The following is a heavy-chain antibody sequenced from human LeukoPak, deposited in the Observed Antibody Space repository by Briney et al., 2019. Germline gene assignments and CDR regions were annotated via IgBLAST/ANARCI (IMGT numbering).Heavy chain of an antibody. CDR2: IYPGDSDT. CDR1: GYSFTSYW. V-gene: IGHV5-51*01. J-gene: IGHJ5*02. Sequence: KAGEPLKISCKASGYSFTSYWIGGVRHLPGRGLGCMGIIYPGDSDTRSSPSFQGQVTISDDKSISTAYLQWSSLKASDTAMYNSARCQSVPNWCDPWGQGTLVTVSS. CDR3: ARCQSVPNWCDP. D-gene: IGHD2-2*01.